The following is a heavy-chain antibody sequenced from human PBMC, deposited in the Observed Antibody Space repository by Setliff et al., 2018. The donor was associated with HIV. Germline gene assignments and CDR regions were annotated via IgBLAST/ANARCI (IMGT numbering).Heavy chain of an antibody. D-gene: IGHD5-12*01. J-gene: IGHJ3*02. CDR3: AKEQYSGYDLNAFDI. CDR1: GLTFSSYAMSWSGYA. V-gene: IGHV3-23*01. CDR2: IRGSGGST. Sequence: GGSLRLSCAASGLTFSSYAMSWSGYAMSWVRQAPGKGLEWVSAIRGSGGSTYYADSVKGRFTISRDNSKSTLYLQMNSLRAEDTAIYYCAKEQYSGYDLNAFDIWGQGTMVTVSS.